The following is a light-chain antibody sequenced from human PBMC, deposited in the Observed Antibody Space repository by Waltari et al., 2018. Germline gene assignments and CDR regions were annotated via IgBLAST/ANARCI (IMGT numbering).Light chain of an antibody. CDR3: QAGGHGTGV. J-gene: IGLJ2*01. V-gene: IGLV4-69*02. CDR2: VSSYGSH. Sequence: PQKGPRDLMKVSSYGSHSKGDGMPERFSGSSSCSGAERYLTIARVESEDDADYYCQAGGHGTGVFGGGTKLTVL.